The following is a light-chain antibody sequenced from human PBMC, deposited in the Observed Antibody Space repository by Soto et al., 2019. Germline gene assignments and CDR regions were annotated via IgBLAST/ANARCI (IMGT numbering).Light chain of an antibody. Sequence: QPVLIQSPSASGTPGQRVTISCSGSRSNIGSNTVNWYQQVPGTAPRLLIYATNQRPSGVPDRFSGSKSGTSASLAISGLQSEDEADYYCAAWDDSLNGPVFGGGTKVTVL. J-gene: IGLJ3*02. V-gene: IGLV1-44*01. CDR3: AAWDDSLNGPV. CDR2: ATN. CDR1: RSNIGSNT.